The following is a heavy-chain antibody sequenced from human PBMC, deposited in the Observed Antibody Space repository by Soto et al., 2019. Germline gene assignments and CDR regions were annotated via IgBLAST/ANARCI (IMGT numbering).Heavy chain of an antibody. CDR2: IVPMFGTA. V-gene: IGHV1-69*05. CDR1: GGTFGNSA. Sequence: QVQLVQSGAEVKKPGSSVNVSCKTSGGTFGNSAVAWVRQAPGLGLEWMGGIVPMFGTANYAQKFQGRLTITTDDSTSTAYMELRSLRYDDTAVYYCGRDGDRESSFWRCPLGGGRFDPWGQGTLGTVSS. J-gene: IGHJ5*02. CDR3: GRDGDRESSFWRCPLGGGRFDP. D-gene: IGHD3-3*01.